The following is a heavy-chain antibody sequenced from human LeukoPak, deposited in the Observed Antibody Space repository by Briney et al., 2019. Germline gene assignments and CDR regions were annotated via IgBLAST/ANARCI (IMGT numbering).Heavy chain of an antibody. D-gene: IGHD6-19*01. CDR3: ARGGSDWYQDY. Sequence: SETPSLTCTVSGGSISSYYWSWIRQPPGKGLEWIGEINHSGSTNYNPSLKSRVTISVDTSKNQFSLKLSSVTAADTAVYYCARGGSDWYQDYWGQGTLVTVSS. J-gene: IGHJ4*02. CDR1: GGSISSYY. CDR2: INHSGST. V-gene: IGHV4-34*01.